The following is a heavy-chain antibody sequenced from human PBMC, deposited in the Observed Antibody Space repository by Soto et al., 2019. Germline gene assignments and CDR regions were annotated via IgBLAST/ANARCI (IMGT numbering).Heavy chain of an antibody. D-gene: IGHD3-22*01. Sequence: GSSVKVSCKASGYTFTSYGISWVRQAPGQGLEWMGWISAYNGNTNYAQKLQGGVTMTTDPSTSPADMELKSLRSDDTAVYYCAIWVPLLRRVVVHNWFDPWGQGTLVTVS. CDR3: AIWVPLLRRVVVHNWFDP. CDR2: ISAYNGNT. CDR1: GYTFTSYG. V-gene: IGHV1-18*04. J-gene: IGHJ5*02.